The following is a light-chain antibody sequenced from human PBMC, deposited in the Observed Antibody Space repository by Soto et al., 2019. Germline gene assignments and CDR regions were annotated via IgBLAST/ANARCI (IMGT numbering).Light chain of an antibody. CDR1: SSNIGSNY. J-gene: IGLJ3*02. CDR3: AAWDDSRSGLYWV. V-gene: IGLV1-47*01. CDR2: RNN. Sequence: QSVLTQPPSASGTPGQRVTISCSGSSSNIGSNYVYWYQQLPGTAPKLLIYRNNQRPSGVPDRFSGSKSGTSASLAISGLRSEDEADYYCAAWDDSRSGLYWVFGGGTKVTVL.